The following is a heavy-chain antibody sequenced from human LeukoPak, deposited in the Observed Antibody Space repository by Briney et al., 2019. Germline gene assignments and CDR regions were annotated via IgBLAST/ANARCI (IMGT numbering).Heavy chain of an antibody. CDR1: GGSFSGYY. CDR2: INHSGST. V-gene: IGHV4-34*01. Sequence: PSETLSLTCAVYGGSFSGYYWSWIRQPPGKGLEWIGEINHSGSTNYNPSLKSRVTISVDTSKNQFSLKLSSVTAADTAVYYCARWAYDSSGYYPFDYWGQGTLVTVSS. J-gene: IGHJ4*02. D-gene: IGHD3-22*01. CDR3: ARWAYDSSGYYPFDY.